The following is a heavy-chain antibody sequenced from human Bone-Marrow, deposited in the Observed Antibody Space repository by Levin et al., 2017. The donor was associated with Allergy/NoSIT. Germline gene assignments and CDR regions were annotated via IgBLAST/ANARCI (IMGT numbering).Heavy chain of an antibody. Sequence: PWASVKVSCKVSGNTLSELSIHWVRQTPGKGLEWMGGFAPEDADTIFAQEFEGRVTMTEDTSTNTAYMELSSLRSDDTAVYYCAAPHELAGTKYWGQGSLVTVSS. CDR1: GNTLSELS. D-gene: IGHD6-19*01. V-gene: IGHV1-24*01. J-gene: IGHJ4*02. CDR2: FAPEDADT. CDR3: AAPHELAGTKY.